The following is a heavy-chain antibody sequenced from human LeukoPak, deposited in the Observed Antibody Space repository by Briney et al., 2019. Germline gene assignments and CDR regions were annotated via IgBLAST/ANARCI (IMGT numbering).Heavy chain of an antibody. V-gene: IGHV3-48*02. CDR1: GFTFNTYS. CDR2: ISSSRSTI. Sequence: GGPLRLSCAASGFTFNTYSMNWVRQAPGKGLEWVSYISSSRSTIYYADSVKGRFTISRDNAKNSLYLQMNSLRDEDTAVYYCARAVAGFDYWGQGTLVTVSS. J-gene: IGHJ4*02. D-gene: IGHD6-19*01. CDR3: ARAVAGFDY.